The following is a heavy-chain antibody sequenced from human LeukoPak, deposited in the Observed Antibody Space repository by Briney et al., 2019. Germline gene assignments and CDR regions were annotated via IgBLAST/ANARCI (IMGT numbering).Heavy chain of an antibody. CDR2: ISSSSSTI. J-gene: IGHJ4*02. V-gene: IGHV3-48*02. D-gene: IGHD2-8*01. CDR1: GFTFDDYG. Sequence: GGSLRLSCAASGFTFDDYGMNWVRQAPGKGLEWVSYISSSSSTIYYADSVKGRFTISRDNAKNSLYLQMNSLRDEDTAVYYCARVQGVSRDYWGQGTLVTVSS. CDR3: ARVQGVSRDY.